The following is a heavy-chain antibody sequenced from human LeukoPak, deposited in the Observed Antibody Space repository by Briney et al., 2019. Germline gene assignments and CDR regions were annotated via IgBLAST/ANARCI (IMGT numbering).Heavy chain of an antibody. V-gene: IGHV4-34*12. CDR3: ARDYLGSLDY. D-gene: IGHD3-16*01. CDR1: NGSFSGYF. J-gene: IGHJ4*02. Sequence: SETLSLTCAVFNGSFSGYFWTWIRQPPGKGLEWIGDLIHSGITNYNPSLKSRVTISADTSKNQFSLKLSSVTAADTAVYYCARDYLGSLDYWGRGTLVTVSS. CDR2: LIHSGIT.